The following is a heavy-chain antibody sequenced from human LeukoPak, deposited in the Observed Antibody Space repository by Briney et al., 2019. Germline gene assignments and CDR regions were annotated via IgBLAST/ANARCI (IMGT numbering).Heavy chain of an antibody. V-gene: IGHV3-23*01. Sequence: GGSLRLSCAASRFTFGGYGMSWLRQAPGKGLEWVSSISGSGGSAHYADSVKGRFTISRDNSKNALFVKMNSLRAEDTAVYYCAKDRDEGFGELLPVVFDYWGQGTRVTVSS. CDR2: ISGSGGSA. D-gene: IGHD3-10*01. CDR1: RFTFGGYG. J-gene: IGHJ4*02. CDR3: AKDRDEGFGELLPVVFDY.